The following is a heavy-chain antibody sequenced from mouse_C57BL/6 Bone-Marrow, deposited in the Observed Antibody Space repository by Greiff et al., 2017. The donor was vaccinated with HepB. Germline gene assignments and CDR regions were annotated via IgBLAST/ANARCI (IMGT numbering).Heavy chain of an antibody. CDR1: GFSLTSYG. Sequence: QVQLKQSGPGLVQPSQSLSITCTVSGFSLTSYGVHWVRQSPGKGLEWLGVIWSGGSTDYNAAFISRLSISKDNSKSKVFFKMNSLQADDTAIYYCARWLLRGFTFAYWGQGTLVTVSA. J-gene: IGHJ3*01. D-gene: IGHD2-3*01. CDR3: ARWLLRGFTFAY. V-gene: IGHV2-2*01. CDR2: IWSGGST.